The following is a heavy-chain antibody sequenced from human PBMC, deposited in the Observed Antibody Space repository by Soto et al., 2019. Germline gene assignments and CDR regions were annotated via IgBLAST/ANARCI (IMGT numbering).Heavy chain of an antibody. CDR2: IYWDDDK. CDR3: ARFLWSDTSLYYFDY. CDR1: GFSLTGSGVG. V-gene: IGHV2-5*02. J-gene: IGHJ4*02. D-gene: IGHD3-3*01. Sequence: QITLKESGPTLVKPTQTLTLTCTFSGFSLTGSGVGVGWIRQPPGKALEWLALIYWDDDKRYSPSLKSRLTITKDTPQNQVALTGTNMDPVDTATYSCARFLWSDTSLYYFDYWGQGTLVTVSS.